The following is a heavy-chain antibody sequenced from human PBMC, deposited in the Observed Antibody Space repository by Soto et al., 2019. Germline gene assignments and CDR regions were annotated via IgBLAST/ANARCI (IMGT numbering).Heavy chain of an antibody. V-gene: IGHV1-69*13. D-gene: IGHD6-13*01. CDR1: GGTFSSYA. Sequence: SVKVSCKASGGTFSSYAISWVRQAPGQGLEWMGGIIPIFGTANYAQKFQGRATITADESTSTAYMELSSLRSEDTAVYYCARDPPSLPQQPNDAFDIWGQGTMVTVSS. CDR3: ARDPPSLPQQPNDAFDI. CDR2: IIPIFGTA. J-gene: IGHJ3*02.